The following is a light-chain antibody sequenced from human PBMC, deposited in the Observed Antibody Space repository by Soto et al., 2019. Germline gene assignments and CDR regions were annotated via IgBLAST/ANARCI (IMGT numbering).Light chain of an antibody. J-gene: IGKJ5*01. Sequence: VLTQSPGTLSLSPGESAALSCRASQPVSSNFLAWYQQKPGQAPRLLIYGVSSRASGIPDRFFGSGSGTDFTLTINRLEPEDFAVYCCQQYANSPITFGQGTRLEIK. CDR1: QPVSSNF. CDR2: GVS. V-gene: IGKV3-20*01. CDR3: QQYANSPIT.